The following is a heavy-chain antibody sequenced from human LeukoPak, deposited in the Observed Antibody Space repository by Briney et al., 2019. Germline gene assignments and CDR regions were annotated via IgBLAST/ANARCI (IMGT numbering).Heavy chain of an antibody. CDR3: ARMGRLDY. V-gene: IGHV3-7*01. Sequence: TGGSLRLSCAASGFTFSDYWMTWVRQAPGKGLEWVANINHDGTSKYYVDSVKGRFTISRDNAKNSLYLQMSSLRVDDTAVYYCARMGRLDYWGQGTLVSVSS. CDR1: GFTFSDYW. D-gene: IGHD5-24*01. J-gene: IGHJ4*02. CDR2: INHDGTSK.